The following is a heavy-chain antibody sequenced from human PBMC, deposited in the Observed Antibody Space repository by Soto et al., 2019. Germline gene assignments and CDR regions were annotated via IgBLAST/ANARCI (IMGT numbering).Heavy chain of an antibody. Sequence: QVQLVESGGGVVQPGRSLRLSCAASGFTFSSYGMHWVRQAPGKGLEWVAVIWYDGSNKYYADSVKGRFTISRDNSKNSLYLQMNSLRAEDTAVYYCAKNPAGIAAAGTVAYYYYMDVWGKGTTVTVSS. D-gene: IGHD6-13*01. CDR2: IWYDGSNK. J-gene: IGHJ6*03. CDR3: AKNPAGIAAAGTVAYYYYMDV. CDR1: GFTFSSYG. V-gene: IGHV3-33*06.